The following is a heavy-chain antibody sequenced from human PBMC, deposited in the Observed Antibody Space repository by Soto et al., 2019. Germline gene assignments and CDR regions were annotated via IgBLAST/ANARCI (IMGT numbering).Heavy chain of an antibody. CDR3: ARGRENTAARRLGYYYYYMDV. V-gene: IGHV4-59*12. CDR2: IYYSGST. Sequence: SETLSLTCTVSGGSISSYYWSWIRQPPGKGLEWIGYIYYSGSTNYNPSLKSRVTISVDTSKNQFSLSLTSVTAAETAVYYCARGRENTAARRLGYYYYYMDVWGRGTTVTVSS. J-gene: IGHJ6*03. CDR1: GGSISSYY. D-gene: IGHD6-6*01.